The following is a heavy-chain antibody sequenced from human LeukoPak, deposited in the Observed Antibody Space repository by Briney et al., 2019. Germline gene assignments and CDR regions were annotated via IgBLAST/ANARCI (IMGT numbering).Heavy chain of an antibody. D-gene: IGHD2-15*01. CDR2: IYCSGST. Sequence: SETLSLTCTVSGGSISSGGYYWSWIRQHPGKGLEWIGYIYCSGSTYYNPSLKSRVTISVDTSKNQFSLKLSSVTAADTAVYYCARDPGDCSGGSCYSGAFDIWGQGTMVTVSS. J-gene: IGHJ3*02. V-gene: IGHV4-31*03. CDR1: GGSISSGGYY. CDR3: ARDPGDCSGGSCYSGAFDI.